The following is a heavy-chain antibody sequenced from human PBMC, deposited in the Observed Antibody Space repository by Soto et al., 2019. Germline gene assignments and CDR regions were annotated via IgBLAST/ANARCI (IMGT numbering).Heavy chain of an antibody. V-gene: IGHV4-59*01. CDR1: GDSISSYF. Sequence: PSETLSLTCTVSGDSISSYFWSWIRQPPGKGLEWIGYVYSTEITNYNPSLKSRVAMSIDTSKNQFSLKVRSVTAADTAVYYCARGQEARFAPWGRGPLVPVSS. CDR2: VYSTEIT. J-gene: IGHJ5*02. CDR3: ARGQEARFAP.